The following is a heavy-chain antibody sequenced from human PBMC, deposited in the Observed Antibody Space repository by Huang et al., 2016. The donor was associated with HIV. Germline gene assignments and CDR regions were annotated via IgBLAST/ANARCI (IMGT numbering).Heavy chain of an antibody. J-gene: IGHJ4*02. CDR2: MNPNTGNP. V-gene: IGHV1-8*02. Sequence: QVHLVQSGAEVKKPGASVKVSCKASGYTFTNYDINWVRQATGRGREWMGWMNPNTGNPGCAQSFQGRVTMTRKTAKTTAYMELTSLTSEDTAVYYCARSAYGDLDYWGLGTLVIVSS. CDR3: ARSAYGDLDY. CDR1: GYTFTNYD. D-gene: IGHD4-17*01.